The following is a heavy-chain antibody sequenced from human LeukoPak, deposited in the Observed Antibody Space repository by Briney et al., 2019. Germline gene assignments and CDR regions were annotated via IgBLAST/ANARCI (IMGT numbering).Heavy chain of an antibody. D-gene: IGHD4-17*01. CDR3: ARLNGPVDY. V-gene: IGHV4-39*01. Sequence: SETLSLTCTVSGVSISSSSYDWGWLRQPLGKGLEWIGSIYYSRSTYYNPSLQSRLTISVDTSKNQFSLKLSSVTAADTAVYYCARLNGPVDYWGQGTLVTVSS. CDR2: IYYSRST. J-gene: IGHJ4*02. CDR1: GVSISSSSYD.